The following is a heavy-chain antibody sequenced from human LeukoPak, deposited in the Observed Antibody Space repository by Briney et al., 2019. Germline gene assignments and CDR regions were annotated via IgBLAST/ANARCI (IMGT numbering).Heavy chain of an antibody. CDR1: GYTLTNFD. V-gene: IGHV1-3*01. D-gene: IGHD3-16*01. Sequence: ASVKVSCKASGYTLTNFDMNCVRQAPGQRLDWMGWINAGNENTKYSQKFQGRVSITRDTSASTAYMELSSLTSEDTAVYYCARDLYGDYFDYWGQGTLVTVSS. CDR3: ARDLYGDYFDY. J-gene: IGHJ4*02. CDR2: INAGNENT.